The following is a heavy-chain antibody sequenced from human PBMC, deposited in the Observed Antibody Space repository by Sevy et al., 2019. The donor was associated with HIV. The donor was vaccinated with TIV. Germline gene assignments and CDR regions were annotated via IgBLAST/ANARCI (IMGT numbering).Heavy chain of an antibody. J-gene: IGHJ3*02. CDR2: ISWNSGSI. V-gene: IGHV3-9*01. D-gene: IGHD5-12*01. CDR3: AKDISVMEMATIGSLAFDI. CDR1: GFTFDDYA. Sequence: GGSLRLSCAASGFTFDDYAMHWVRQAPGKGLEWVSGISWNSGSIGYADPVKGRFTISRDNAKNSLYLQMNSLRAEDTALYYCAKDISVMEMATIGSLAFDIWGQGTMVTVSS.